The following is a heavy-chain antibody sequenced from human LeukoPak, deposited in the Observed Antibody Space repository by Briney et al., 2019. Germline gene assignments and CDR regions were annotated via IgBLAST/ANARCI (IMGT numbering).Heavy chain of an antibody. J-gene: IGHJ4*02. CDR2: INPNSGAQ. CDR3: ATLTAWQQLTYDY. CDR1: GYTFTVQY. V-gene: IGHV1-2*02. D-gene: IGHD6-13*01. Sequence: ASVKVSCKPSGYTFTVQYIHWLQQPPDQGLEGMDLINPNSGAQSYAQQYQGGVTMTRDTSINTAYMDLSSLTSDDTAVYYCATLTAWQQLTYDYWGQGTLVTVSS.